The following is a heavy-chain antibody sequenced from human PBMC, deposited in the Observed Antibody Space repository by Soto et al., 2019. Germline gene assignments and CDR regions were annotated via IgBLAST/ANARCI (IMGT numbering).Heavy chain of an antibody. V-gene: IGHV4-59*01. CDR2: IYYSGST. D-gene: IGHD6-13*01. Sequence: QVQLQESGPGLVKPSETLSLTCTVSGGSISSYYWSWIRQPPGKGLEWIGYIYYSGSTNYNPSLESXXTXLXXKPNNQLYLAMGSVTASDLAVYSCAGVGEQLELDYWGQGTLVTVSS. CDR3: AGVGEQLELDY. J-gene: IGHJ4*02. CDR1: GGSISSYY.